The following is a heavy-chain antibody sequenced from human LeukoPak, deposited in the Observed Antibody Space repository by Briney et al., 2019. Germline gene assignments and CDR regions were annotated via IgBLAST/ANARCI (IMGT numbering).Heavy chain of an antibody. V-gene: IGHV4-61*02. CDR2: IYISGTI. CDR3: TRTSITMMGYYFDY. J-gene: IGHJ4*02. D-gene: IGHD3-22*01. CDR1: GGSISSTDYY. Sequence: MPSETLSLTCSVSGGSISSTDYYWSWVRQPAGKGLEWIGRIYISGTIDYNPSLKSPVTISLDTSKNQFSLKLNSVTAADTAVYYCTRTSITMMGYYFDYWGQGTLVTVSS.